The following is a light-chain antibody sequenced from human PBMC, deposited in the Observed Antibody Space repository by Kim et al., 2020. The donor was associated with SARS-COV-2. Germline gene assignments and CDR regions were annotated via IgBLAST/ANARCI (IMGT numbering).Light chain of an antibody. J-gene: IGKJ2*01. CDR2: GAS. V-gene: IGKV3-20*01. CDR1: QSVSSSY. Sequence: EIVLTQSPGTLSLSPGERATLSCRASQSVSSSYLAWYQHKPGQAPRLLIYGASSRATAIPDRFSGSGSGTDFTLTISRLEPEDSAVYYCQQYYISPYTFGQGTKLEI. CDR3: QQYYISPYT.